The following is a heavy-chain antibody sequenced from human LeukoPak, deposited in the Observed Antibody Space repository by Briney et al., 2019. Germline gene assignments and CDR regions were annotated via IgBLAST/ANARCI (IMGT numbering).Heavy chain of an antibody. Sequence: ASVKVSCKASGYTFTSYGISWVRQAPGQGLEWMGWISAYNGNTNYAQKLQGRVTMTTDTSTSTAYMELRNLRSDDTAVYYCATPYYDFWSGLPDYWGQGTLVTVSS. J-gene: IGHJ4*02. CDR3: ATPYYDFWSGLPDY. D-gene: IGHD3-3*01. V-gene: IGHV1-18*01. CDR1: GYTFTSYG. CDR2: ISAYNGNT.